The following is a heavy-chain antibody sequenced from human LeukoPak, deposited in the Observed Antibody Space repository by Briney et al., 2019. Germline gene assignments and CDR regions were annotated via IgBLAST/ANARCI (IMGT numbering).Heavy chain of an antibody. CDR3: ARAGWFGQLYGPLDY. V-gene: IGHV4-39*07. CDR1: GDSISSSSYY. D-gene: IGHD3-10*01. J-gene: IGHJ4*02. Sequence: SETLSLTCTVSGDSISSSSYYWGWIRQPPGKGLEWIGEINHSGSTNYNPSLKSRVTISVDMSKNQFSLKLKFVTAADTAVYYCARAGWFGQLYGPLDYWGQGTLVTVSS. CDR2: INHSGST.